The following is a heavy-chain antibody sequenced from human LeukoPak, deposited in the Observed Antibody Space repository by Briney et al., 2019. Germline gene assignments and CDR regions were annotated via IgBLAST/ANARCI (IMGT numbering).Heavy chain of an antibody. CDR2: IYYSGST. CDR1: GGSISSYC. J-gene: IGHJ6*03. V-gene: IGHV4-59*12. CDR3: ARDRTISHYYMDV. Sequence: SETLSLTCTVSGGSISSYCWSWIRQPPGKGLEWIGYIYYSGSTNYNPSLKSRVTISVDTSKNQFSLKLTSVTAADTAVYYCARDRTISHYYMDVWGKGTTVTVSS. D-gene: IGHD3-3*01.